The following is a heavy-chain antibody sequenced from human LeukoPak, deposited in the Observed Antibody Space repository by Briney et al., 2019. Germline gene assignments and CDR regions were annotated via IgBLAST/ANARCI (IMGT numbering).Heavy chain of an antibody. CDR2: INTDGAVT. V-gene: IGHV3-74*01. CDR1: GCTFSRYW. Sequence: GGSLRLSCAASGCTFSRYWMLWVRQAPGKGLESVSRINTDGAVTTYADSVKGRFTVSRDNADNTMFLQMNSVRDEDTAVYYCATKQWLAPPPDSWGQGTPVTVSS. J-gene: IGHJ4*02. CDR3: ATKQWLAPPPDS. D-gene: IGHD6-19*01.